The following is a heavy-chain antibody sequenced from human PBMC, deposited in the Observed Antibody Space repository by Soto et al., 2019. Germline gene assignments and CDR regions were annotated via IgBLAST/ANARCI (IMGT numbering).Heavy chain of an antibody. CDR2: IYYSGRT. CDR3: ARAHYDYGGESD. J-gene: IGHJ4*02. CDR1: GGSISSADYY. V-gene: IGHV4-30-4*01. Sequence: SETLSLTCTVSGGSISSADYYWSWIRQPPGKGLEWIGHIYYSGRTYYNPSLKSRLTISIDTSKNQFSLKLKSVTAADTAVYFCARAHYDYGGESDWGQGALVTVSS. D-gene: IGHD4-17*01.